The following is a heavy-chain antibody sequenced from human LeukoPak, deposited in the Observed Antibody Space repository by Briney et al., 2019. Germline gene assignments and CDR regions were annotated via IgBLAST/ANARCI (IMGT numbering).Heavy chain of an antibody. CDR3: ARGGLRTRECIPSCTRSESYYYYYYMDV. V-gene: IGHV3-48*03. D-gene: IGHD3-16*01. CDR1: GGSISSSSYY. J-gene: IGHJ6*03. CDR2: ISSSGSTI. Sequence: HPSETLSLTCTVSGGSISSSSYYWGWVRQAPGKGLEWVSYISSSGSTIYYADSVKGRFTISRDNAKNSLYLQMNSLRAEDTAVYYCARGGLRTRECIPSCTRSESYYYYYYMDVWGKGTTVTVSS.